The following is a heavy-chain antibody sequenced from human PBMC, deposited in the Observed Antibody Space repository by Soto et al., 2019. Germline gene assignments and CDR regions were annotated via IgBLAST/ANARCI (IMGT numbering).Heavy chain of an antibody. Sequence: QVQLVESGGGVVQPGRSLRLSFAASGFTFSSYGMHWVRQAPGKGLEWVAVIWYDGSNKYYADSVKGRFTISRDNSKNTLYLQMNSLIAEDTAVYYCARDRWLHQSWYCDLWGRGTLVTVSS. CDR1: GFTFSSYG. CDR3: ARDRWLHQSWYCDL. D-gene: IGHD5-12*01. CDR2: IWYDGSNK. J-gene: IGHJ2*01. V-gene: IGHV3-33*01.